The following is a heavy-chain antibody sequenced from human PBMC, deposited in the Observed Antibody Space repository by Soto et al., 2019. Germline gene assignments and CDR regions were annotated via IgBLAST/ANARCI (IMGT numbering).Heavy chain of an antibody. D-gene: IGHD6-19*01. V-gene: IGHV3-33*01. CDR3: ARSYSSGWYYYYYGMDV. J-gene: IGHJ6*02. Sequence: PGGSLRLSCAASGFTFSSYGMHWVRQAPGKGLEWVAVIWYDGSNKYYADSVKGRFTISRDNSKNTLYLQMNSLRAEDTAVYYCARSYSSGWYYYYYGMDVWGQGTTVTVSS. CDR1: GFTFSSYG. CDR2: IWYDGSNK.